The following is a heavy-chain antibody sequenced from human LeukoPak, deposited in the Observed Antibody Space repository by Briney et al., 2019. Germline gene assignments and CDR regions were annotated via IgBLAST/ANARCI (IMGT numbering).Heavy chain of an antibody. CDR1: GYTFTSYD. D-gene: IGHD3-3*01. CDR2: MNPNSGNT. Sequence: ASVNVSCKASGYTFTSYDINWVRQAPGQGLEWMGWMNPNSGNTGYAQKFQGRVTITRNTSISTAYMELSSLRSEDTAVYYCASSDYDFWSGYAFDIWGQGTMVTVSS. J-gene: IGHJ3*02. CDR3: ASSDYDFWSGYAFDI. V-gene: IGHV1-8*03.